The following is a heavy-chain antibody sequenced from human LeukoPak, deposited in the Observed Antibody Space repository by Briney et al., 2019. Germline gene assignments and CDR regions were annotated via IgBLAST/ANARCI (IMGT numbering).Heavy chain of an antibody. D-gene: IGHD1-26*01. Sequence: PSETLSLTCTVSGGSTSSSSYYWGWIRQPPGKGLEWIGSIYYSGSTYYNPSLKSRVTISVDTSKNQFSLRLRSVTAADTAVYYCARHSMYNGSSIDYWGQGTMVTVSS. V-gene: IGHV4-39*01. J-gene: IGHJ4*02. CDR1: GGSTSSSSYY. CDR3: ARHSMYNGSSIDY. CDR2: IYYSGST.